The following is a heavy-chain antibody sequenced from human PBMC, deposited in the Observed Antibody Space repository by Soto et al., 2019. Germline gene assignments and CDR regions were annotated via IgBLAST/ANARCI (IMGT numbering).Heavy chain of an antibody. CDR2: ISSSSSYI. D-gene: IGHD2-2*01. V-gene: IGHV3-21*01. CDR1: GFTFSSYS. Sequence: GSLRLSCAASGFTFSSYSMNWVRQAPGKGLEWVSSISSSSSYIYYADSVKGRFTISRDNAKNSLYLQMNSLRAEDTAVYYCARVPVVPAAIGMDVWGQGTTVTVSS. CDR3: ARVPVVPAAIGMDV. J-gene: IGHJ6*02.